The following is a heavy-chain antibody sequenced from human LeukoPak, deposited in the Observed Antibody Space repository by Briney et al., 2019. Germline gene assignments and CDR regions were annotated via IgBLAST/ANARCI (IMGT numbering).Heavy chain of an antibody. Sequence: SETLSLTCTVSGGSISSYYWSWIRQPAGKGLEWIGRIYTSGSTNYNPSLKSRVTISVDTSKNQFSLKLSSVTAADTAVYYCARFKYQLTLFDYWGQGTLVTVSS. D-gene: IGHD2-2*01. CDR3: ARFKYQLTLFDY. CDR2: IYTSGST. V-gene: IGHV4-4*07. J-gene: IGHJ4*02. CDR1: GGSISSYY.